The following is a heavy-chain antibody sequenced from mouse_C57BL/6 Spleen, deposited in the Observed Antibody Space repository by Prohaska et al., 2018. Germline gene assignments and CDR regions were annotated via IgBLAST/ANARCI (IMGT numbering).Heavy chain of an antibody. J-gene: IGHJ4*01. V-gene: IGHV1-22*01. D-gene: IGHD2-13*01. Sequence: HGKSLEWIGYINPNNGGTSYNQKFKGKATLTVNKSSSTAYMELRSLTSEDSAVYYCARSDYSYAMDYWGQGTSVTVSS. CDR2: INPNNGGT. CDR3: ARSDYSYAMDY.